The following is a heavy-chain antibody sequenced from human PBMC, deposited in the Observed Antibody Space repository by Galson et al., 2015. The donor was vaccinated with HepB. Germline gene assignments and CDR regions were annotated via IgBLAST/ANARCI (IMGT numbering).Heavy chain of an antibody. CDR2: FSVYNGNT. D-gene: IGHD5-12*01. Sequence: SVKVSCKASGYTFTSYAISWVRQAPGRGLEWMGWFSVYNGNTNYAQKIQGRLTMTTDTSTSTAYMELRSLRSDDTAVYFCARDHPVYSGYEIDYWGQGTLVLVSS. CDR1: GYTFTSYA. J-gene: IGHJ4*02. CDR3: ARDHPVYSGYEIDY. V-gene: IGHV1-18*04.